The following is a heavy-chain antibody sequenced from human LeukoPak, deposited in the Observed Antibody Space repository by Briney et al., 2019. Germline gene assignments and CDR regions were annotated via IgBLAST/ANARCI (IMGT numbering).Heavy chain of an antibody. D-gene: IGHD3-22*01. V-gene: IGHV3-21*01. Sequence: GGSLRLSCAASGFTFSSYSMNRVRQAPGKGLEWVSSISSSSSYIYYADSVKGRFTISRDNAKNSLYLQMNSLRAEDTAVYYCARVSYYYDSSGYYPDYWGQGTLVTVSS. CDR2: ISSSSSYI. CDR3: ARVSYYYDSSGYYPDY. J-gene: IGHJ4*02. CDR1: GFTFSSYS.